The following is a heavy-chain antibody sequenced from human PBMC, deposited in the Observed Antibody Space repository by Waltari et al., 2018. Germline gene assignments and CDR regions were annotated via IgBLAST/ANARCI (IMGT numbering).Heavy chain of an antibody. CDR2: IYYSGST. D-gene: IGHD4-17*01. CDR1: GGSISSSSYS. Sequence: QLQLQESGPGLVKPSETLSLTCTVSGGSISSSSYSWGWLRQPPGKGLEWIGSIYYSGSTYYNPSLKSRVTISVDTSKNQFSLKLSSVTAADTAVYYCAKHDYGDYNFAYWGQGTLVTVSS. V-gene: IGHV4-39*01. CDR3: AKHDYGDYNFAY. J-gene: IGHJ4*02.